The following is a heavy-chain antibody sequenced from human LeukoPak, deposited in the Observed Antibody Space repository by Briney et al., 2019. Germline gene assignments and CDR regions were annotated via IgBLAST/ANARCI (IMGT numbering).Heavy chain of an antibody. D-gene: IGHD3-9*01. Sequence: GGSLRLSCAASRFTFDDYGMSWVRQAPGKGLEWVSSINWKGVSTGYADSVKGRFTISRDNAKNSLYLQMNSLRAEDTALYYCARESYDILTGFLGFGVWGPGTVVTVSS. V-gene: IGHV3-20*04. CDR3: ARESYDILTGFLGFGV. J-gene: IGHJ3*01. CDR1: RFTFDDYG. CDR2: INWKGVST.